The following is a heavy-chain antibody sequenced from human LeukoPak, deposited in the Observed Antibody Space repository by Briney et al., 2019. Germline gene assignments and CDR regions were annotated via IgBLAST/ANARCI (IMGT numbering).Heavy chain of an antibody. D-gene: IGHD5-24*01. CDR2: TYYRSKWYN. J-gene: IGHJ5*02. CDR3: ARDLGDGYNWFDP. CDR1: GDSVSSNSAA. V-gene: IGHV6-1*01. Sequence: SQTLSLTCAISGDSVSSNSAAWSWIRQSPSRGLEWLRRTYYRSKWYNDYAVSVKSRITINPDTSKNQFSLQLNSVTPEDTAVYYCARDLGDGYNWFDPWGQGTLVTVSS.